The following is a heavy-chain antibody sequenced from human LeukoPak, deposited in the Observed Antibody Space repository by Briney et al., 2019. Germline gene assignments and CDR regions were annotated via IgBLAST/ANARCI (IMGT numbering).Heavy chain of an antibody. CDR1: GFTFSSYG. Sequence: GSLRLSCAASGFTFSSYGMHWVRQAPGKGLEWVAFIRYDGSNKYYADSVKGRFTISRDNAKNSLYLQMNSLRAEDTAVYYCARVPYGSGSYYLDYWGQGTLVTVSS. CDR3: ARVPYGSGSYYLDY. J-gene: IGHJ4*02. D-gene: IGHD3-10*01. V-gene: IGHV3-30*02. CDR2: IRYDGSNK.